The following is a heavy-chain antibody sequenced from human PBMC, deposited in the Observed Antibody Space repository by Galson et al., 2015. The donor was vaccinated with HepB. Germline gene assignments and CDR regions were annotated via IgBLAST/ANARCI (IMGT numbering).Heavy chain of an antibody. D-gene: IGHD3-22*01. J-gene: IGHJ3*02. CDR3: STTKFGSGFYWSFDI. CDR1: DSTFSSYT. CDR2: ISTNGATI. V-gene: IGHV3-48*04. Sequence: SLRLSCAASDSTFSSYTMNWVRRTPGKGLQWISYISTNGATIHYADSVKGRFTNATDNAKNTMWLQMNSLRAEYTAVYYCSTTKFGSGFYWSFDIWGQGTLVTVYS.